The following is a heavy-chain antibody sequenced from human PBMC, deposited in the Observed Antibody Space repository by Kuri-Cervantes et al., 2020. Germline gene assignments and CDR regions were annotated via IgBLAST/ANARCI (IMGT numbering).Heavy chain of an antibody. D-gene: IGHD6-19*01. V-gene: IGHV4-30-4*01. CDR3: AVGYSSGPLGAFDI. CDR1: GGSISSSNW. J-gene: IGHJ3*02. CDR2: IYYSGST. Sequence: SQTLSLTCAVSGGSISSSNWWSWIRQPPGKGLEWIGYIYYSGSTYYNPSLKSRVTISVDTSRNQFSLKLSSVTAADTAVYYCAVGYSSGPLGAFDIWGQGTMVTVSS.